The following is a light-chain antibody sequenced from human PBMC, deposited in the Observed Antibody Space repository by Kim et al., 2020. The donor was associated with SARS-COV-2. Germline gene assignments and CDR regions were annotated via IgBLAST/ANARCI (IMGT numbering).Light chain of an antibody. J-gene: IGKJ4*01. CDR3: MQALQTPLT. CDR2: LGS. Sequence: PSAISCRSSQSLLHSDGYEYLDWYLQKAGQSPQLLIYLGSNRASGVPDRFSGSGSGTDFTLKISRVEAEDVGVYYCMQALQTPLTFGGWTKVDIK. CDR1: QSLLHSDGYEY. V-gene: IGKV2-28*01.